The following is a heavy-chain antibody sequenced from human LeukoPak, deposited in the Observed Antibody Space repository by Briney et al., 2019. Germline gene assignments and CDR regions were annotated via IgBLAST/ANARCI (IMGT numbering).Heavy chain of an antibody. CDR2: IYYTGAT. D-gene: IGHD5-18*01. J-gene: IGHJ5*02. V-gene: IGHV4-39*01. Sequence: SETLSLTCTVSGGSISSSSYYWGWICQPPGKGLEWIGNIYYTGATHYNPSLKSRVTISVDTSKNQFSLKLSSVTAADTAVYYCARSYVGYNHGNNWFDPWGQGTLVTVSS. CDR1: GGSISSSSYY. CDR3: ARSYVGYNHGNNWFDP.